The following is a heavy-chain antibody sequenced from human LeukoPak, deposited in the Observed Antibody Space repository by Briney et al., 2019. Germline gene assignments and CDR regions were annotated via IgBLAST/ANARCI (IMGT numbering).Heavy chain of an antibody. CDR3: ARQDGDLDC. J-gene: IGHJ4*02. D-gene: IGHD4-17*01. CDR1: GYTFTGYY. Sequence: GASVKVSCKASGYTFTGYYIYWVRQAPGQGLEWMGWINPNSVDTSYAQKFQGRVTMTRDTSVSTAYMELSRLRSDDTAVYYCARQDGDLDCWGQGTLLTVSS. CDR2: INPNSVDT. V-gene: IGHV1-2*02.